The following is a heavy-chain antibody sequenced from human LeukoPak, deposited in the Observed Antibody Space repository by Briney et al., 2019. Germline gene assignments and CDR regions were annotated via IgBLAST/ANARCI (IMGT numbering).Heavy chain of an antibody. CDR2: ISYDGRNK. V-gene: IGHV3-30*04. J-gene: IGHJ6*02. D-gene: IGHD2-15*01. Sequence: GRSLRLSCAASGFTFSSYAMHWVRQAPGKGLEWVAFISYDGRNKYYSDSVKGRFSISRDNSKNTLYLQLNSLRDEGTAVYYCANVVAATDYYYYGLDVWGQGTTVTVS. CDR1: GFTFSSYA. CDR3: ANVVAATDYYYYGLDV.